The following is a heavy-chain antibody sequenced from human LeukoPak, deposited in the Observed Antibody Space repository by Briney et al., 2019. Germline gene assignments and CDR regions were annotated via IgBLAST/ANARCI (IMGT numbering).Heavy chain of an antibody. CDR2: ISALYGHT. J-gene: IGHJ4*02. CDR3: ARDFYHGHCAGLSCFLLDS. D-gene: IGHD2-8*02. V-gene: IGHV1-18*01. CDR1: GYSFTRFG. Sequence: ASVKVSCKASGYSFTRFGITWVRQAPGQGLAWMGWISALYGHTNYAQKFQGRGTLTTDRSTSKASMELRSLRSDNTAVYYCARDFYHGHCAGLSCFLLDSWGQGALVIVSS.